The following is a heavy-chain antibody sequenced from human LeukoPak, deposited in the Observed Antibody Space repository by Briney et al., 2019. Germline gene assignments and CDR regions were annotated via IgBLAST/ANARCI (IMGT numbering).Heavy chain of an antibody. J-gene: IGHJ4*02. D-gene: IGHD5-12*01. CDR3: ARSGYSGYEGDY. Sequence: GESLKISCKGSGYSFTNYWIGWVRQMPGKGLEWMGIIFPADSDTRYSPSFQGQVTISADKFISTAYLQWGSLKASDTAMYYCARSGYSGYEGDYWGQGTLVTVSS. CDR2: IFPADSDT. V-gene: IGHV5-51*01. CDR1: GYSFTNYW.